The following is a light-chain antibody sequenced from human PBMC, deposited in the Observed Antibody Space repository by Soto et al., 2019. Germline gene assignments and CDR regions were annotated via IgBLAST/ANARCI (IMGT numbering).Light chain of an antibody. CDR3: QQYYSYPRT. Sequence: AIRMTQSPSSFSASTGDRVTITCRASQGISSYLAWYQQKPGKAPKLLIYAASTLQSGVPSRFSCSGSVTDFTLTISCLQSEDFATYYCQQYYSYPRTLGQGTKVEIK. CDR2: AAS. J-gene: IGKJ1*01. V-gene: IGKV1-8*01. CDR1: QGISSY.